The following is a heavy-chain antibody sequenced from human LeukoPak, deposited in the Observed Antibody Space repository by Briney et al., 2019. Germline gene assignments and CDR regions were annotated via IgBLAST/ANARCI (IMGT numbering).Heavy chain of an antibody. J-gene: IGHJ4*02. V-gene: IGHV4-30-4*01. CDR2: IYYSGST. D-gene: IGHD6-13*01. Sequence: SQTLSLTCTVSGGSISSGDYYWRWIRQPPGKGLEWIGYIYYSGSTYYNPSLKSRVTISVDTSKNQFSLKLSSVTAADTAVYYCARDSSSWSAIDYWGQGTLVTVSS. CDR3: ARDSSSWSAIDY. CDR1: GGSISSGDYY.